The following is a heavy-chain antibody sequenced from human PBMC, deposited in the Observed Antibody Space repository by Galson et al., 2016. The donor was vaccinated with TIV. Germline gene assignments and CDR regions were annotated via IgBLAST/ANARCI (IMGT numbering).Heavy chain of an antibody. J-gene: IGHJ5*02. CDR1: GYTFTNYW. D-gene: IGHD6-19*01. CDR2: IHPSDSYT. V-gene: IGHV5-10-1*01. CDR3: ARRTLAVGTDANWFGP. Sequence: QSGAEVKKPGESLKISCKDSGYTFTNYWIAWLRQMPGKGLEWMGMIHPSDSYTNYSLSFQGHVTISADKSISTAYLQWSSLKASDSAMYYCARRTLAVGTDANWFGPWGQGTLVTVSS.